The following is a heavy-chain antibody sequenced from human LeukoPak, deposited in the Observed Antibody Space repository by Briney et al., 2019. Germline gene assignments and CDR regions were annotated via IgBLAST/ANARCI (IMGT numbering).Heavy chain of an antibody. CDR3: TKDLGPGSSKAVRRFDP. Sequence: GGSLRLSCGASGFTFSSYGMNWVRQAPGKGLEWVSGISGSGGSTYYADSVKGRFTISRDNSKNTLYLQMNSLRAEDTAVYYCTKDLGPGSSKAVRRFDPWGQGTLVTVSS. CDR1: GFTFSSYG. V-gene: IGHV3-23*01. D-gene: IGHD3-16*01. CDR2: ISGSGGST. J-gene: IGHJ5*02.